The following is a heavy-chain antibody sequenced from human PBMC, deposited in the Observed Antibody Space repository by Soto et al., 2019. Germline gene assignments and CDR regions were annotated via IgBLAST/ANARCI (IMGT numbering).Heavy chain of an antibody. V-gene: IGHV1-2*02. CDR3: ARGGGTLLAPLP. J-gene: IGHJ5*02. Sequence: GASVKISCKASGYTFTGYFIHWVRQAPGEGLEWVGYINPNSGVTKYAPRFLGRVTITRDTSIRTAYMDLNNLRSDDTAVYFCARGGGTLLAPLPWGPGTLVTVSS. D-gene: IGHD1-1*01. CDR1: GYTFTGYF. CDR2: INPNSGVT.